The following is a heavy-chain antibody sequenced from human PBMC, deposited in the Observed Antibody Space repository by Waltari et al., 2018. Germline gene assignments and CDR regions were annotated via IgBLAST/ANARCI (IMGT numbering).Heavy chain of an antibody. D-gene: IGHD1-26*01. J-gene: IGHJ4*02. Sequence: EVQLLESGGGLVQPGGCLRLSCAASGFTFSSYAMSWGRQAPGEGLEWVSAISCSGGSTYYADSVKGRFTISRDNSKNTLYLQMNSLRAEDTAVYYCAKCPHSGSYSADYWGQGTLVTVSS. CDR3: AKCPHSGSYSADY. CDR1: GFTFSSYA. CDR2: ISCSGGST. V-gene: IGHV3-23*01.